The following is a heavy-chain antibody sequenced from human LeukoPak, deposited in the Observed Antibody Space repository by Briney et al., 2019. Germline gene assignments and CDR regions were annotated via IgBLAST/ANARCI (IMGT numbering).Heavy chain of an antibody. V-gene: IGHV4-59*01. CDR1: GGSISSYY. CDR2: IYYSEST. J-gene: IGHJ5*02. CDR3: ARDNDFWSGYYHIFDP. Sequence: SETLSLTCTVSGGSISSYYWSWIRQPPGKGLEWIGYIYYSESTNYNPSLKSRVTISVDTSKNQFSLKLSSVTAADTAVYYCARDNDFWSGYYHIFDPWGQGTLVTVSS. D-gene: IGHD3-3*01.